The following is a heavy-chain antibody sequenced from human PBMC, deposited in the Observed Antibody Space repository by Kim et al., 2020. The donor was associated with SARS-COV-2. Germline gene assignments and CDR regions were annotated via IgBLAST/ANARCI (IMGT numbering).Heavy chain of an antibody. J-gene: IGHJ4*02. D-gene: IGHD2-15*01. Sequence: YADSVKGRFTISRDNAKNALYLQMNSLRAEETAVYYGASPVHGGNHYFDYWGQGTLVTVSS. V-gene: IGHV3-21*01. CDR3: ASPVHGGNHYFDY.